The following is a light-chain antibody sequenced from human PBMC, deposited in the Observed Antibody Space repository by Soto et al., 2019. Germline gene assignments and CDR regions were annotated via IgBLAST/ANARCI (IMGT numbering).Light chain of an antibody. Sequence: NFMLTQPHSVSESPGKTVTISCTRSSGSIASNYVQWYQQRPGSSPTTVIYEDNQRPSGVPDRFSGSIDSSSNSASLTISGLKTEDEAEYYCQSYDSSINWVFGGGTKLTVL. CDR3: QSYDSSINWV. CDR2: EDN. CDR1: SGSIASNY. V-gene: IGLV6-57*01. J-gene: IGLJ3*02.